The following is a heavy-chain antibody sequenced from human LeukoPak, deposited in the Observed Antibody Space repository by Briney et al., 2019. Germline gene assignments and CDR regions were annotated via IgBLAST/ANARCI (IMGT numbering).Heavy chain of an antibody. D-gene: IGHD3-10*01. CDR2: IYYSGST. V-gene: IGHV4-31*03. CDR1: GGSISSGGYY. Sequence: SETLSLTCTVSGGSISSGGYYWSWIRQHPGKGLEWIGYIYYSGSTYYNPSLKSRVTISVDTSKNQFSPKLSSVTAADTAVYYCARDHGSGRTIDYWGQGTLVTVSS. J-gene: IGHJ4*02. CDR3: ARDHGSGRTIDY.